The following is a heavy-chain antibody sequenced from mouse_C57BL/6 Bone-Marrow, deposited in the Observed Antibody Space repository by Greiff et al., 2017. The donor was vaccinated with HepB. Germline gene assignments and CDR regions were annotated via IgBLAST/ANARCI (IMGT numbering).Heavy chain of an antibody. V-gene: IGHV1-81*01. CDR1: GYTFTSYG. CDR3: ARWVLRSVAY. D-gene: IGHD1-1*01. J-gene: IGHJ3*01. CDR2: IYPRSGNT. Sequence: QVQLQQSGAELARPGASVKLSCKASGYTFTSYGISWVKQRTGQGLEWIGEIYPRSGNTYYNEKFKGKATLTAAKSSSTAYMELRSLTSEDSAVYFCARWVLRSVAYWGQGTLVTVSA.